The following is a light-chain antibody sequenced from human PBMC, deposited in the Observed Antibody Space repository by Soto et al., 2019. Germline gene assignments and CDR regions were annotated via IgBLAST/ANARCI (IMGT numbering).Light chain of an antibody. CDR1: QSVSSSY. V-gene: IGKV3-20*01. CDR2: GAS. Sequence: EIVLTQSPATLSSFPGDRVTLSCRASQSVSSSYLAWYQQKPGQAPRLLIYGASSRATGIPDRFSGSGSGTDFTLTISRLEPEDFAVYYCQQYGSSFGGGTKVDIK. J-gene: IGKJ4*01. CDR3: QQYGSS.